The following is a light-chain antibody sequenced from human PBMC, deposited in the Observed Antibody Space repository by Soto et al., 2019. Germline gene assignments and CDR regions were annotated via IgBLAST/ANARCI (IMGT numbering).Light chain of an antibody. J-gene: IGKJ3*01. CDR2: AAS. CDR3: EKYNSAPFS. V-gene: IGKV1-27*01. CDR1: QGISNY. Sequence: DIQMTQSPSSLSASVGDRVTITCRASQGISNYLAWYQQKPWKVPQLLIYAASTLQSGVPSRFSGSGSGTDFTITISSPLPEDVATDYCEKYNSAPFSFGPGTKVDLK.